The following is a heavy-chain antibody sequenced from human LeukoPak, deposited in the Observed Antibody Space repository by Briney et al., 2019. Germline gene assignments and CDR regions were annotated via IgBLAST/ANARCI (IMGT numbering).Heavy chain of an antibody. Sequence: SETLSLTCTVSGGSVSSGSYYWSWIRQPPGKGLQWIGYIYYSGNSNHNPSLKSRVTISVDTSKNQFSLKLSSVTAADTAVYYCARLQRVGNSGYYFDYWGQGTLVTVSS. D-gene: IGHD3-22*01. CDR3: ARLQRVGNSGYYFDY. CDR1: GGSVSSGSYY. V-gene: IGHV4-61*01. CDR2: IYYSGNS. J-gene: IGHJ4*02.